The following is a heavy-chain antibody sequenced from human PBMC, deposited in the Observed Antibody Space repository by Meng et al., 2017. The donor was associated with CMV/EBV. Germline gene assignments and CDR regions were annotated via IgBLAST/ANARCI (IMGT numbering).Heavy chain of an antibody. J-gene: IGHJ4*02. V-gene: IGHV3-30-3*01. CDR1: GFTFSSYA. CDR3: ARDQGSGSYDY. D-gene: IGHD3-10*01. CDR2: ISYDGSNK. Sequence: GESLKISCAASGFTFSSYAMHWVRQAPGKGLEWVAVISYDGSNKYYADSVKGRFTISRDNSKSTLYLQMNSLRAEDTAVYYCARDQGSGSYDYWGQGTLVTVSS.